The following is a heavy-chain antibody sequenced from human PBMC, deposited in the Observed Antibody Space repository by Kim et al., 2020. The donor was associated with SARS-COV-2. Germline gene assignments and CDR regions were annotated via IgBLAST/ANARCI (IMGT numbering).Heavy chain of an antibody. Sequence: GGSLRLSCAASGFTFSSYAMSWVRQAPGKGLEWVSAISGSGGSTYYADSVKGRFTISRDNSKNTLYLQMNSLRAEDTAVYYCAKPPLIAAAGRMGASGTNWFDPWGQGTLVTVSS. CDR3: AKPPLIAAAGRMGASGTNWFDP. D-gene: IGHD6-13*01. CDR2: ISGSGGST. V-gene: IGHV3-23*01. CDR1: GFTFSSYA. J-gene: IGHJ5*02.